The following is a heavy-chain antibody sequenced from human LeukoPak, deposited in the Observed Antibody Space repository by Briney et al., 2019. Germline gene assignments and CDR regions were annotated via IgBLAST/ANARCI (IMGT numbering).Heavy chain of an antibody. CDR2: IWYDGSNK. J-gene: IGHJ4*02. CDR3: TRRSPGPYYFDY. D-gene: IGHD3-10*01. V-gene: IGHV3-33*01. Sequence: PGGSLRLSCAASGFTFSSYGMHWVRQAPGKGLEWVAVIWYDGSNKYYADSVKGRFTISRDNSKNTLYLQMNSLRAEDTAVYYCTRRSPGPYYFDYWGQGTLVTVSS. CDR1: GFTFSSYG.